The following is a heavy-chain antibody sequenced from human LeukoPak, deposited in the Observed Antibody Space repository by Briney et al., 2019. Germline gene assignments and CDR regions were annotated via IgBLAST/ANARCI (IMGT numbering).Heavy chain of an antibody. J-gene: IGHJ4*02. CDR2: ISRKAYGGTT. V-gene: IGHV3-49*04. D-gene: IGHD2-8*01. CDR3: TRYCTNGVCYGRFDY. Sequence: GGSLRLSCTASGFTFADYAMSWVRQAPGKGLGWVGFISRKAYGGTTEYAASVKGRFTISRDDSKSIAYLQMNSLKTEDTAVYYCTRYCTNGVCYGRFDYWGQGTLVTVSS. CDR1: GFTFADYA.